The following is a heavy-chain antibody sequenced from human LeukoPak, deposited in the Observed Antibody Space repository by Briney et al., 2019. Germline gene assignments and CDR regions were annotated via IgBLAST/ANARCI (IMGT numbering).Heavy chain of an antibody. V-gene: IGHV4-59*08. CDR1: GFTFSSYA. D-gene: IGHD2-15*01. J-gene: IGHJ4*02. CDR2: IYYSGST. CDR3: ARLWSTHCDGGSCPHQPNY. Sequence: PGGSLRLSCAASGFTFSSYAMSWVRQAPGKGLEWIGYIYYSGSTNYNPSLKSRVTISVDTSKNQFSLKLSSVTAADTAVYYCARLWSTHCDGGSCPHQPNYWGQGTLVTVSS.